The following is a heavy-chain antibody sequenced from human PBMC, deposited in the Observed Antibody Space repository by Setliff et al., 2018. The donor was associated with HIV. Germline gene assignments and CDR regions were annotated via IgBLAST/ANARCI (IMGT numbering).Heavy chain of an antibody. CDR3: ARSGYSSSWNLDYYYYYGMDV. V-gene: IGHV1-2*02. CDR2: INPNSGGT. J-gene: IGHJ6*02. Sequence: ASVKVSCKASGYTFTGYYMHWVRQAPGQGLEWMGWINPNSGGTNYAQKFQGRVTMTRDTSISTAYMELSRLRSDDTAVYYCARSGYSSSWNLDYYYYYGMDVWGQGTTVTVSS. CDR1: GYTFTGYY. D-gene: IGHD6-13*01.